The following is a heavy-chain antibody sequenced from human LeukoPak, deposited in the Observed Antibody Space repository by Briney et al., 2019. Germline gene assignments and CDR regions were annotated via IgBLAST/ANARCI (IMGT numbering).Heavy chain of an antibody. CDR2: TYYRSRWHN. J-gene: IGHJ1*01. CDR1: GDSVSGNIAT. Sequence: SQTLSLTCAISGDSVSGNIATWNWIRQSPSRGLEWLGRTYYRSRWHNVYAESVKSRITINPDTSKNQFSLLLNSVTPEDTAVYYCAKSGSYLEYLQHWGQGTPVTVSS. D-gene: IGHD1-26*01. V-gene: IGHV6-1*01. CDR3: AKSGSYLEYLQH.